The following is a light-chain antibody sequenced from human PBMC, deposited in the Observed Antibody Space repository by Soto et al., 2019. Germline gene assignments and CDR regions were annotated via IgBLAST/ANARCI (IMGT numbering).Light chain of an antibody. V-gene: IGLV1-51*01. Sequence: QSVLTQPPSVSAAPGQKVTISCSGSSSNIRNNYVSWYQQLPGTDPKLLIYDNNKRPSGIPDRFSGSKSGTSATLGITGLQTGDEADYYCGTWDSSLSAGVFGGGTQLTVL. CDR3: GTWDSSLSAGV. CDR1: SSNIRNNY. CDR2: DNN. J-gene: IGLJ2*01.